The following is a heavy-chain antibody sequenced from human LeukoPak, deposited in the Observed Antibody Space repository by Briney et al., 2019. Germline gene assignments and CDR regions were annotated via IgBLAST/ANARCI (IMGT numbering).Heavy chain of an antibody. V-gene: IGHV1-18*01. CDR2: ISAYNGNT. CDR3: ARELTEYCSSTSCHDAFDI. D-gene: IGHD2-2*01. Sequence: ASVTVSCKASGYTFTSYGISRVRQAPGQGLEWMGWISAYNGNTNYAQKLQGRVTMTTDTSTSTAYMELRSLRSDDTAVYYCARELTEYCSSTSCHDAFDIWGQGTMVTVSS. CDR1: GYTFTSYG. J-gene: IGHJ3*02.